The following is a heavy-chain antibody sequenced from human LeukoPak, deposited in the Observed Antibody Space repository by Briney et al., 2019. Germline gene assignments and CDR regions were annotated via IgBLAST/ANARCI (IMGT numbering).Heavy chain of an antibody. V-gene: IGHV4-59*01. J-gene: IGHJ4*02. CDR3: ARAGGDCSSTSCYPFDY. Sequence: SETLSLTCTVSGGSISSYYWSWIRQPPGKGPEWIGYIYYSGSTNYNPSLKSRVTISVDTSKNQFSLKLSSVTAADTAVYYCARAGGDCSSTSCYPFDYWGQGTLVTVSS. D-gene: IGHD2-2*01. CDR1: GGSISSYY. CDR2: IYYSGST.